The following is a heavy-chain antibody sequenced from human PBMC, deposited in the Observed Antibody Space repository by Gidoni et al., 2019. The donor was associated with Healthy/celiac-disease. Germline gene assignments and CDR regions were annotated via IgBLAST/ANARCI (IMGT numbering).Heavy chain of an antibody. CDR3: ARDLGVYSGYDWGSFDY. Sequence: QVQLVESGGGVVQPGRSLRLSCAASGFTFSSYAMHWVRQAPGKGLEGVAVISYDGSNKYYADSVKGRFTISRDNSKNTLYLQMNSLRAEDTAVYYCARDLGVYSGYDWGSFDYWGQGTLVTVSS. CDR2: ISYDGSNK. J-gene: IGHJ4*02. D-gene: IGHD5-12*01. V-gene: IGHV3-30-3*01. CDR1: GFTFSSYA.